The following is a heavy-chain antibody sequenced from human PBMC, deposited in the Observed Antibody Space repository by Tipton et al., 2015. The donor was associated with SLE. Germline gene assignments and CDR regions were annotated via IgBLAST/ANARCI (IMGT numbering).Heavy chain of an antibody. CDR2: IYYSGTT. D-gene: IGHD1-26*01. CDR3: ARIDTAGWANSFDY. CDR1: GDSITRNNYY. J-gene: IGHJ4*02. Sequence: TLSLTCTVSGDSITRNNYYWGWIRQPPGKGLEWIGSIYYSGTTYYNPSLKSRVTISVHTSKTQFSLKLSSVTAADTAVYYCARIDTAGWANSFDYWGQGTLVTVSS. V-gene: IGHV4-39*01.